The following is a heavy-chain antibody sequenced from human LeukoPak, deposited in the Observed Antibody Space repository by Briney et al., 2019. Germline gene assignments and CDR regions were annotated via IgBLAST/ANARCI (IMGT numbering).Heavy chain of an antibody. D-gene: IGHD6-19*01. V-gene: IGHV3-48*04. Sequence: PGGSLRLSCAASGFTFNTCSLNWVRQAPGKGLEWLSYISSRSQTIYYVDSVKGRFTVSRDNAKNSLYLQMNSLRAEDTAVYYCATGAMAAPFHDWGQGTLVTVSS. CDR2: ISSRSQTI. J-gene: IGHJ4*02. CDR3: ATGAMAAPFHD. CDR1: GFTFNTCS.